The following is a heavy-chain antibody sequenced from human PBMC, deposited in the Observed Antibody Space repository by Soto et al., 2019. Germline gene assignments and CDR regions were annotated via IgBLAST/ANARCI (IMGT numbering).Heavy chain of an antibody. D-gene: IGHD3-22*01. V-gene: IGHV3-23*01. CDR1: GFTFSSYA. CDR2: ISGSGGST. Sequence: GGSLRLSCAASGFTFSSYAMSWVRQAPGKGLEWVSAISGSGGSTYYADSVKGRFTISRDNSKNTLYLQMNSLRAEDTAVYYCAKGYYYDSSGYSQGGYFDYWGQGTLVTVSS. CDR3: AKGYYYDSSGYSQGGYFDY. J-gene: IGHJ4*02.